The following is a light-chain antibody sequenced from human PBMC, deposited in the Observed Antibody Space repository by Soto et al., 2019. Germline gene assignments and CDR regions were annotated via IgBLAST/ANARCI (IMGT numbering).Light chain of an antibody. CDR1: SSDVGGYDS. CDR2: DVT. J-gene: IGLJ3*02. V-gene: IGLV2-14*03. Sequence: QSALTQPASVSGSPGQSITISFTGTSSDVGGYDSVSWYQQHPGKAPKLMIFDVTTRPSGISNRFSGSRSGNTASLTISGLQAEDDADYYGSSYTSSSLEVFGGGTKLTVL. CDR3: SSYTSSSLEV.